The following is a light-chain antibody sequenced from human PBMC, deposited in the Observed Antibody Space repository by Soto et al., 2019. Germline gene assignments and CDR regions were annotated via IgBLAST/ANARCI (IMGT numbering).Light chain of an antibody. Sequence: QSALTQPASVSGSPGQSITISCTGTSSDVGSYNLVSWYQQHPGKAPKLMIYEGSKRPSGVSNRFSGSKSGNTASLTISVLQAEDEADYYCCSYAGSRGLVFGGGTKLTVL. CDR3: CSYAGSRGLV. CDR1: SSDVGSYNL. V-gene: IGLV2-23*01. CDR2: EGS. J-gene: IGLJ2*01.